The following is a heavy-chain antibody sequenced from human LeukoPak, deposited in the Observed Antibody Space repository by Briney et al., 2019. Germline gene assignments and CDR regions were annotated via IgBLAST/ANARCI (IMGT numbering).Heavy chain of an antibody. CDR1: GYTFISYD. D-gene: IGHD3-22*01. CDR2: MSPNSGNT. CDR3: TRAPFYLDSSGWD. V-gene: IGHV1-8*01. Sequence: ASVKVSCKASGYTFISYDINWVRQATGQGLEWMGWMSPNSGNTGYAQKFQGRVTMTRSTSISTAYMELSSLKSEDTAVYYCTRAPFYLDSSGWDWGQGTLVTVSS. J-gene: IGHJ4*02.